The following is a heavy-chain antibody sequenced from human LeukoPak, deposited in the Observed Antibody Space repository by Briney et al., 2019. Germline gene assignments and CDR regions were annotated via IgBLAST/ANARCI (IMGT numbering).Heavy chain of an antibody. D-gene: IGHD3-10*01. V-gene: IGHV4-34*01. CDR2: INHSGST. J-gene: IGHJ5*02. Sequence: SETLSLTCAVYGGSFSGYYWSWIRQPPGKGLEWIGEINHSGSTNYNPSLTSRVTISVDTSKNQFSLKLSSVTAADTAVYYCARHRGGGPYGSGRTYNWFDPWGQGTLVTVSS. CDR1: GGSFSGYY. CDR3: ARHRGGGPYGSGRTYNWFDP.